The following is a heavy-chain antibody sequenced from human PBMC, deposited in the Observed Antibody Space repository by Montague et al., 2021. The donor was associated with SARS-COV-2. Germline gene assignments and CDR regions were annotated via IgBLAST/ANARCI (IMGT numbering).Heavy chain of an antibody. CDR1: GGSIRRYY. CDR2: IYYSGST. D-gene: IGHD3-9*01. J-gene: IGHJ1*01. V-gene: IGHV4-59*01. Sequence: SETLSLTCSVSGGSIRRYYWAWIRQPPGKGLEWIGYIYYSGSTKYNPSLKSRVSISVDTSENQLSLKLKSVTAADTAVYYCAREARTYDILTGNYSGEYFQHWGQGALVTVSS. CDR3: AREARTYDILTGNYSGEYFQH.